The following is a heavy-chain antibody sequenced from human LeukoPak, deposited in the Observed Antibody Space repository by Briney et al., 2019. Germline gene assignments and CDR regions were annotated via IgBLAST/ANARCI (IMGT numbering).Heavy chain of an antibody. CDR1: GSTFSDYY. Sequence: GGSLRLSCAASGSTFSDYYMSWIRQAPGKGLEWVSYISSSSSYTNYADSVKGRFTISRDNAKNSLYLQMNSLRAEDTAVYYCARAWPFYGSGSYSLDYWGQGTLVTVSS. CDR2: ISSSSSYT. V-gene: IGHV3-11*05. J-gene: IGHJ4*02. CDR3: ARAWPFYGSGSYSLDY. D-gene: IGHD3-10*01.